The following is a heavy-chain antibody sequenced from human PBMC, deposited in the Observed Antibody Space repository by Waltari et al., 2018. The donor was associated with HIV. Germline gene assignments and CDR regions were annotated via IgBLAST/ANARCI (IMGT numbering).Heavy chain of an antibody. CDR2: LTHDGKNP. J-gene: IGHJ6*02. CDR1: GFTFTNYA. CDR3: ARDGAWDTDGVIEYHVLDV. D-gene: IGHD6-6*01. Sequence: VQLVASGGGVVQPGKSLSLSCVASGFTFTNYARYWVRQAPGKGPALVAVLTHDGKNPFHADSVKGRFTISRDNSKNTVYLQMDSLRFEDTGVYYCARDGAWDTDGVIEYHVLDVWGQGITVTVSS. V-gene: IGHV3-30*01.